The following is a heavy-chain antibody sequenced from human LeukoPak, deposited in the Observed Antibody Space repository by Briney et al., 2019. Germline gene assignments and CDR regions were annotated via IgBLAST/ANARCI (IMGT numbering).Heavy chain of an antibody. CDR2: IYYSGST. V-gene: IGHV4-39*01. CDR1: GGSISSSSYY. CDR3: ALIVATTRLGYYYYGMDV. D-gene: IGHD5-12*01. Sequence: SETLSLTCTVSGGSISSSSYYWGWIRQPPGKGLEWIGRIYYSGSTYYNPSLKSRVTISVDTSKNQFSLKLSSVTAADTAVYYCALIVATTRLGYYYYGMDVWGQGTTVTVSS. J-gene: IGHJ6*02.